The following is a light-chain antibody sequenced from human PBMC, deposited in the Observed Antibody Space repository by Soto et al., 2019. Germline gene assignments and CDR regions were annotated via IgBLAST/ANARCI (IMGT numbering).Light chain of an antibody. J-gene: IGLJ2*01. Sequence: QSVLTQPPSASGNPGQRVSISCSGSGSSIGTNTVNWYRQLRGTAPKLLIYANNQRPSGVPDRFSGSKSGTSASLAISGLQSEDEAEYYCAAWDGSLNNVLFGGGTKVTVL. CDR1: GSSIGTNT. V-gene: IGLV1-44*01. CDR3: AAWDGSLNNVL. CDR2: ANN.